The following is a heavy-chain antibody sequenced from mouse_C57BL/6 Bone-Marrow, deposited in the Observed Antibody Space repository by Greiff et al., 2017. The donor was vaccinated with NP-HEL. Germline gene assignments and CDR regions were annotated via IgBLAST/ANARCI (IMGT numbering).Heavy chain of an antibody. V-gene: IGHV1-69*01. J-gene: IGHJ2*01. CDR2: IDPSDSYT. D-gene: IGHD2-4*01. CDR1: GYTFTSYW. Sequence: QVQLQQPGAELVMPGASVKLSCKASGYTFTSYWMHWVKQRPGQGLEWIGEIDPSDSYTNYNQKFKGKSTLTVDKSSSTAYMQLSSLTSEDSAVYYCARGDYEGDYWGQGTTLTDSS. CDR3: ARGDYEGDY.